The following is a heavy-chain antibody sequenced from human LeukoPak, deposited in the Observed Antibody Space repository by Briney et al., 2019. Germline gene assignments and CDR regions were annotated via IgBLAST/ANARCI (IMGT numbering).Heavy chain of an antibody. CDR1: GGSFSGYY. V-gene: IGHV4-34*01. J-gene: IGHJ4*02. D-gene: IGHD1-1*01. CDR3: ARWRTSRDY. CDR2: IKHSGST. Sequence: SETLSLTCAVYGGSFSGYYWSWIRQPPGKGLEWIGEIKHSGSTNYKPSLKSRVTISVDTSKNQFSLKLNSVTAADTAVYYCARWRTSRDYWGQGTLVAVSS.